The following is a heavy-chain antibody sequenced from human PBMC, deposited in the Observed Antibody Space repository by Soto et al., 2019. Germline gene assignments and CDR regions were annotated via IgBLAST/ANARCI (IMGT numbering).Heavy chain of an antibody. CDR2: IYYSGST. CDR3: ARGTPTAYYDFWSGFKAPYYYYYYMDV. D-gene: IGHD3-3*01. V-gene: IGHV4-59*01. CDR1: GGSISSYY. J-gene: IGHJ6*03. Sequence: SETLSLTCTVSGGSISSYYWSWIRQPPGKGLEWIGYIYYSGSTNYNPSLKSRVTISVDTSKNQFSLKLSSVTAADTAVYYCARGTPTAYYDFWSGFKAPYYYYYYMDVWGQGTTVPVSS.